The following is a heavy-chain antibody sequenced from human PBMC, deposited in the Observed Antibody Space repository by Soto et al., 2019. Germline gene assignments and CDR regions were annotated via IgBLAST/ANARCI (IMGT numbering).Heavy chain of an antibody. CDR2: ISYDGYIK. CDR1: GFTFSSYG. Sequence: PGGSLRLSCAVSGFTFSSYGMHWVRQAPGKGLEWVAVISYDGYIKYYADSVKGRFTISRDNSKNTLYLQVNSLRAEDTAVYYFANAWLRYCSTPSCQLQVVWGQGTTVTVSS. J-gene: IGHJ6*02. V-gene: IGHV3-30*18. D-gene: IGHD2-2*01. CDR3: ANAWLRYCSTPSCQLQVV.